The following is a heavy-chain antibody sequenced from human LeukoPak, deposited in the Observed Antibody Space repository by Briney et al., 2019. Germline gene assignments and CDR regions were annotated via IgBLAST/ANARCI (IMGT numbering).Heavy chain of an antibody. V-gene: IGHV3-23*01. D-gene: IGHD1-26*01. CDR1: GFTFSTYA. CDR3: AKAYTGYSGAARGYFDL. Sequence: GVSLRLSCAASGFTFSTYAMSWVRRAPGRGGEWVSDISDSGGRTYYADSVKGRSTISRDNSKNTLYLKMNSLRAEDTAVYYCAKAYTGYSGAARGYFDLWGRGTLATVSS. J-gene: IGHJ2*01. CDR2: ISDSGGRT.